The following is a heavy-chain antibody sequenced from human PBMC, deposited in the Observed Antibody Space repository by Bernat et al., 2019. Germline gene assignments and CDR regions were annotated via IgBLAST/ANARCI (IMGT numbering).Heavy chain of an antibody. CDR1: GFTFSSYA. CDR3: ARVVYYYYGMDV. CDR2: ISYDGSNK. J-gene: IGHJ6*02. Sequence: QVQLVESGGGVVQPGRSLRLSCAASGFTFSSYAMHWVRQAPGKGLEWVAVISYDGSNKYYADSVKGRFTISRDNSKNTLYLQMNSLRAEDTAVYYCARVVYYYYGMDVWGQGTTVTVSS. D-gene: IGHD2-15*01. V-gene: IGHV3-30-3*01.